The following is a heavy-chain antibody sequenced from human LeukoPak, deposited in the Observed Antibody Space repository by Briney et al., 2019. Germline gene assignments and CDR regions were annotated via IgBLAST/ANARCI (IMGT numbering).Heavy chain of an antibody. J-gene: IGHJ4*02. CDR2: IYSDGTT. Sequence: GGSLRLSRAASEFTLSNNYMSWVRQAPGTGLEWISVIYSDGTTKYAGSVKGRVTISRDNSKNALYLQINSLRAEDTAVYFCARALTYSTGWYSFDYWGQGTLVIVSS. V-gene: IGHV3-66*01. CDR1: EFTLSNNY. D-gene: IGHD6-19*01. CDR3: ARALTYSTGWYSFDY.